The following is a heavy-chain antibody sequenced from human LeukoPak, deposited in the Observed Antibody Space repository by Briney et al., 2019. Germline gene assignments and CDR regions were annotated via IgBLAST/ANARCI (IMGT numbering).Heavy chain of an antibody. CDR2: ISAYNGNT. Sequence: GASVKVSCKASGYTFTSYGISWVRQAPGQGLEWMGWISAYNGNTNYAQKLQGRVTMTTDTSTSTAYMELRSLRSDDTAVYYSARTNRYYDILTGLNWFDPWGQGTLVTVSS. CDR3: ARTNRYYDILTGLNWFDP. CDR1: GYTFTSYG. J-gene: IGHJ5*02. D-gene: IGHD3-9*01. V-gene: IGHV1-18*01.